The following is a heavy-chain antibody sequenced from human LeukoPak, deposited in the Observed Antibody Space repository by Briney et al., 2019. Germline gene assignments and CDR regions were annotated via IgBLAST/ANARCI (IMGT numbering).Heavy chain of an antibody. CDR1: GGSLSSYY. J-gene: IGHJ5*02. V-gene: IGHV4-59*08. CDR2: IYYSGST. CDR3: ARSDGSSWYLRWFDP. D-gene: IGHD6-13*01. Sequence: SETLSLTCTVSGGSLSSYYWSWIRQPPGKGLEWIGYIYYSGSTNYNPSLKSRVTISVDTSKNQFSLKLSSVTAADTAVYYCARSDGSSWYLRWFDPWGQGTLVTVSS.